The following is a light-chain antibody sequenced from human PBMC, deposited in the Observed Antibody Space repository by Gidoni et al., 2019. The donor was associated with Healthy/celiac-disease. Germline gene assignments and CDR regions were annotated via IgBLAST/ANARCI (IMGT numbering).Light chain of an antibody. J-gene: IGLJ2*01. CDR2: SNN. CDR3: AAWDDSLNGPV. CDR1: SSNIGSNT. V-gene: IGLV1-44*01. Sequence: QSVLTQPPSASGTPGQRCTIACSGSSSNIGSNTVHWYQQLPGTAPNLLIYSNNQRPSGFPDRFSGAKSGTSASLDISGRQSEDEADYYCAAWDDSLNGPVFGGGTKLTVL.